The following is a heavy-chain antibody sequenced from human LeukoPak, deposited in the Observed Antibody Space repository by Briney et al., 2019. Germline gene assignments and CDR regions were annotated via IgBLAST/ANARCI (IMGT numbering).Heavy chain of an antibody. Sequence: SETLSLTCTVSGDSIRSSSYYWGWVRQSPGKGLEWIGAIYFSGSTYHNPSLKSRVTLSVDTSKNQFSLNLRSVTAADTAVYYCARGGRITMVRGVSASPYNYWGQGTLVTVSS. CDR3: ARGGRITMVRGVSASPYNY. V-gene: IGHV4-39*07. CDR1: GDSIRSSSYY. D-gene: IGHD3-10*01. CDR2: IYFSGST. J-gene: IGHJ4*02.